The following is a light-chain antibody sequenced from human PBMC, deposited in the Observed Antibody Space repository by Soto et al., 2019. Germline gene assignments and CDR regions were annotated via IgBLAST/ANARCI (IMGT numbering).Light chain of an antibody. J-gene: IGKJ5*01. CDR1: LSVSVY. V-gene: IGKV3-11*01. CDR2: DAS. Sequence: VVFTQSPATLSLSPGERATISCRTSLSVSVYLDWYQQKPGQAPRLLISDASNRATGIPARFSGSGSGTDFTLTISSLEPEDFAVYYCHQRQYWPPITFGQGTRLEIK. CDR3: HQRQYWPPIT.